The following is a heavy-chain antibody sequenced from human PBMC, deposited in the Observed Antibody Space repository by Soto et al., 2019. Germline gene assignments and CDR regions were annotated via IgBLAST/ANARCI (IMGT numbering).Heavy chain of an antibody. CDR2: ISYDGSNK. CDR1: GFTFSSYG. CDR3: AKDLQDYGDYSTLGH. J-gene: IGHJ1*01. D-gene: IGHD4-17*01. V-gene: IGHV3-30*18. Sequence: QVQLVESGGGVVQPGRSLRLSCAASGFTFSSYGMHWVRQAPGKGLEWVAVISYDGSNKYYADSVKGRFTISRDNSKNTLYLQMNSLRAEDTAVYYCAKDLQDYGDYSTLGHWGKGTLVTVSS.